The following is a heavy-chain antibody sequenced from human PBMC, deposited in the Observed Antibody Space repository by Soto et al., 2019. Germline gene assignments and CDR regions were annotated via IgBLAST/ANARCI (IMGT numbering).Heavy chain of an antibody. D-gene: IGHD3-16*01. CDR2: IYPSGTT. CDR3: AKDAPAYKFYGVDV. V-gene: IGHV3-53*01. CDR1: GLSVSSNY. J-gene: IGHJ6*02. Sequence: EVQLVESGGGLIQPGGSLRLSCAASGLSVSSNYMTWVRQTPGKVLEWVSTIYPSGTTFYAGTVQCRFAVSRDISNNTLYLEMNSLRVEDTAVYYCAKDAPAYKFYGVDVWGLGTTVTVSS.